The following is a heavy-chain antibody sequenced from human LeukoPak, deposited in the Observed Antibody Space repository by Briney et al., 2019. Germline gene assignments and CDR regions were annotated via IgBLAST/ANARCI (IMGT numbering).Heavy chain of an antibody. V-gene: IGHV3-30-3*01. Sequence: GRSLRLSCAASGFTFSSYAMHWVRQAPGKGLEWVAVISYDGSNKYYADSVKGRFTISRDNSKNTLYLQMNSLRAEDTAVYYCARDGQGHSHGVLGYYYYYGMDVWGQGTTVTVSS. D-gene: IGHD5-18*01. CDR2: ISYDGSNK. CDR3: ARDGQGHSHGVLGYYYYYGMDV. J-gene: IGHJ6*02. CDR1: GFTFSSYA.